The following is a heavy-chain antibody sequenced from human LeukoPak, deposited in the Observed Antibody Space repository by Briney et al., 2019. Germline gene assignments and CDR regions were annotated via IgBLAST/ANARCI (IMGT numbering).Heavy chain of an antibody. CDR3: ARDGNSSSWYNWFDP. D-gene: IGHD6-13*01. CDR1: GGTFSSYA. Sequence: SVKVSCKASGGTFSSYAISWVRQAPGQGLEWMGRIIPILGIANYAQKFQGRVTITADKSTSTAYMELSSLRSKDTAVYYCARDGNSSSWYNWFDPWGQGTLVTVSS. V-gene: IGHV1-69*04. CDR2: IIPILGIA. J-gene: IGHJ5*02.